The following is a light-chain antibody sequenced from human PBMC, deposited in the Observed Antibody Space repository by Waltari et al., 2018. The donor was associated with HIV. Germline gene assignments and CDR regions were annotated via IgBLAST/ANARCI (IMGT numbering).Light chain of an antibody. CDR3: QAWDTSGVV. Sequence: SSELIQPPSMSVSPVQTASITCSGDKLGNKYASWYQQKPGQYPVLVMYQDNKRPSDIPERFSGSNSGDTATLTISGTQALDEADYYCQAWDTSGVVFGGGTKLTVL. V-gene: IGLV3-1*01. J-gene: IGLJ2*01. CDR1: KLGNKY. CDR2: QDN.